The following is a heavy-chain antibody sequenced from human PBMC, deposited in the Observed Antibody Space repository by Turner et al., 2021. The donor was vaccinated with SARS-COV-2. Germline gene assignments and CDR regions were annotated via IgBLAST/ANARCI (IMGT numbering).Heavy chain of an antibody. CDR1: GYTLTELS. Sequence: QVQLVQSGAEVKKTGASVKASCKVSGYTLTELSMHWVRQDPGKGLDWMIGFVPEDGETIYAQKFLGRVTMTEDTSTDTAYMKLSSLRSEDTALYYCATGYAYCGGDCSIHYWGQGTLVTVSS. J-gene: IGHJ4*02. CDR2: FVPEDGET. V-gene: IGHV1-24*01. D-gene: IGHD2-21*02. CDR3: ATGYAYCGGDCSIHY.